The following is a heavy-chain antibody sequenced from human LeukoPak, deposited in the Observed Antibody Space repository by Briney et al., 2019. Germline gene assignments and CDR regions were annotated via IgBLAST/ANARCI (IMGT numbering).Heavy chain of an antibody. CDR2: INPNSGGT. Sequence: ASVKVSCKASGYTFTGYYMHWVRQAPGQGLEWMGWINPNSGGTNYAQKFQGRVTMTRDTSISTAYMELSRLRSDDTAVYYCARDRASYGYSDYWGQGTLVTVSS. D-gene: IGHD5-18*01. CDR3: ARDRASYGYSDY. CDR1: GYTFTGYY. J-gene: IGHJ4*02. V-gene: IGHV1-2*02.